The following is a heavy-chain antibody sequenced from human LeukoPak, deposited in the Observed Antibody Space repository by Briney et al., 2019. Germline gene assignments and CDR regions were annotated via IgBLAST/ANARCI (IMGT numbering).Heavy chain of an antibody. CDR2: IYASGSA. CDR3: ARCSSSRYANFDH. J-gene: IGHJ4*02. CDR1: RGFSSSYY. V-gene: IGHV4-4*09. Sequence: SSETLSLTCSVSRGFSSSYYWSWIRQPPGKGLEWIGYIYASGSANYNPSLKSRVTISIVTSKNQFSLNLTSVTAADTAVYYCARCSSSRYANFDHWGQGTLVTVSS. D-gene: IGHD2-2*01.